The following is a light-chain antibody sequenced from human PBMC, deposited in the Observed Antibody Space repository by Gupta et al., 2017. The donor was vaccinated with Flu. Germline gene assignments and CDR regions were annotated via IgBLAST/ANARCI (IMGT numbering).Light chain of an antibody. CDR2: AES. Sequence: SYVLTQPPSVSVAPGQTARITCGENKIGSKSVHWYQQRPGQAPVLVVYAESARPSGIPERFSGSNSGNTATLTISRVEAGDEADYYCQVWDRSRDQVVLGGGTKLTVL. J-gene: IGLJ2*01. CDR3: QVWDRSRDQVV. CDR1: KIGSKS. V-gene: IGLV3-21*02.